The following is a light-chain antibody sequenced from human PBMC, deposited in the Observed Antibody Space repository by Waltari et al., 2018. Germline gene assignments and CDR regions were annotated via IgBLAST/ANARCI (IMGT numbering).Light chain of an antibody. CDR1: SPRNFY. Sequence: SSELTQDPAVSVALGQTVRITCQGDSPRNFYASWYQQRPGQAPILVLYGQNNRPSGIPDRFSGSTSGNTASLTITRAQAEDEGDYFCHSRDTTSTRLFGGGTRVTV. V-gene: IGLV3-19*01. J-gene: IGLJ2*01. CDR2: GQN. CDR3: HSRDTTSTRL.